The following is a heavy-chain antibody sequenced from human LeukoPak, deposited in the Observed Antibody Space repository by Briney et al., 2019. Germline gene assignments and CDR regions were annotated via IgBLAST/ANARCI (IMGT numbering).Heavy chain of an antibody. CDR3: ARSRYYYYGVDV. V-gene: IGHV3-66*01. J-gene: IGHJ6*02. Sequence: GGSLRLSCAASGFTVSSNYMSWVRQAPGKGLEWVSVIYSGGSTYYADSVKGRFTISRDNSKNTLYLQMNSLRAEDTAVYYCARSRYYYYGVDVWGQGTTVTVSS. CDR2: IYSGGST. CDR1: GFTVSSNY.